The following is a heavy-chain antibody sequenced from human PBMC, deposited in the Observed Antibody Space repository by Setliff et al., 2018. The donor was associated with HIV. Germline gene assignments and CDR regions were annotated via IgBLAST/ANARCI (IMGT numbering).Heavy chain of an antibody. V-gene: IGHV4-39*01. D-gene: IGHD3-10*01. CDR1: NVAISSNSYY. Sequence: SETLSLTCAVYNVAISSNSYYWGWIRQPPGKGLEWIGSISQNGTTYYSPSPKNRVTISVDTSRNRFSLKLGSVSASDTANYYCARQPLYFGEPYYFDYWGLGTLVTVSS. CDR2: ISQNGTT. J-gene: IGHJ4*02. CDR3: ARQPLYFGEPYYFDY.